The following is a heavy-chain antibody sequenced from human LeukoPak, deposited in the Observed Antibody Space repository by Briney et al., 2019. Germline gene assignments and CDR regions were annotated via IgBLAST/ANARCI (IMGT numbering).Heavy chain of an antibody. Sequence: SETLSLTCTVSGGSISSSSFYWGWIRQPPGKGLEWIGSIYYSGSTYYNPSLKSRVTISVDTSKNQFSLKLSSVTAADTAVYYCARDPMGPWGQGTLVTVSS. CDR2: IYYSGST. V-gene: IGHV4-39*07. D-gene: IGHD1-26*01. CDR1: GGSISSSSFY. J-gene: IGHJ5*02. CDR3: ARDPMGP.